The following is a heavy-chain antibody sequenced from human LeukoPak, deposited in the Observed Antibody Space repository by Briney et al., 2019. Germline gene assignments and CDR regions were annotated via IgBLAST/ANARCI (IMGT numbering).Heavy chain of an antibody. Sequence: GASVKVSCKASGYILTSYYMHWVRQAPGQGREWMGIINPSSGSTIYAHKFQGRATMTRDMSTSTVYMELSSLRSEDTAVYYCARVESWESNISNYLDYWGQGTLVTVSS. CDR1: GYILTSYY. CDR3: ARVESWESNISNYLDY. CDR2: INPSSGST. J-gene: IGHJ4*02. D-gene: IGHD3-10*01. V-gene: IGHV1-46*01.